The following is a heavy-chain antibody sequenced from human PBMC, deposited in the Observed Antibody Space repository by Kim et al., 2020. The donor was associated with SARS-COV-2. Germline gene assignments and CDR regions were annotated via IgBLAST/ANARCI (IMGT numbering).Heavy chain of an antibody. CDR2: SYYSGST. V-gene: IGHV4-39*01. CDR3: ARQDSSGWYVSYVGGVRWCDP. D-gene: IGHD6-19*01. J-gene: IGHJ5*02. CDR1: GGSISSSSYY. Sequence: SETLSLTCTVSGGSISSSSYYWGWIRQPPGKGLEWIGSSYYSGSTYYNPSLKSRVTISVDTSKNQFSLKLSSVTAADTAVYYCARQDSSGWYVSYVGGVRWCDPWGQGTLVTVSS.